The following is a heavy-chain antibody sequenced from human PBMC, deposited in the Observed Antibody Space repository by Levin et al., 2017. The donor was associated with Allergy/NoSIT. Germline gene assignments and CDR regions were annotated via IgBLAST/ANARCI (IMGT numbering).Heavy chain of an antibody. CDR3: ARANRYDIDS. CDR2: INTDGSIT. V-gene: IGHV3-74*01. CDR1: GFTFSSHW. J-gene: IGHJ4*02. D-gene: IGHD2-15*01. Sequence: GESLKISCAASGFTFSSHWMHWVRQAPGKGLVWVSHINTDGSITTYADSVKGRFTISRDNAKNTVYLQMSSLRAEDTALYYCARANRYDIDSWGQGTLVTVSS.